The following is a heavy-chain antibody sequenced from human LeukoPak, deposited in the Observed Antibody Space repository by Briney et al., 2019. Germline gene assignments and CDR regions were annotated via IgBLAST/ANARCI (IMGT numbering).Heavy chain of an antibody. CDR2: IYTSGST. D-gene: IGHD2-2*02. V-gene: IGHV4-61*02. CDR3: ARCSSTSCYMFDY. CDR1: GGSISSGSYY. J-gene: IGHJ4*02. Sequence: SETLSLTCTVSGGSISSGSYYWSWIRQPAGRGLECIGRIYTSGSTNYNPSLKSRITISVDTSKNQFSLKLSSVTAADTAVYYCARCSSTSCYMFDYWGQGTLVTVSS.